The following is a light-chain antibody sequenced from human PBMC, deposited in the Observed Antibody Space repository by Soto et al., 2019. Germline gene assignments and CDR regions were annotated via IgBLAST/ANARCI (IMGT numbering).Light chain of an antibody. J-gene: IGKJ1*01. CDR2: AAS. CDR3: QQSYSTPRT. Sequence: QISLSPYAPSASVGARLTITCPTSQSITSYLNWYQQRPGKAPKLLIYAASNLQSGVPSRFSGSGSGTDFTLTISSLQPEDFATYYCQQSYSTPRTFGQGTKVDIK. CDR1: QSITSY. V-gene: IGKV1-39*01.